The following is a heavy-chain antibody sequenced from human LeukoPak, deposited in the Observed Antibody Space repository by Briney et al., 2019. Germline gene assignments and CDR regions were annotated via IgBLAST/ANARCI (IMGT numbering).Heavy chain of an antibody. D-gene: IGHD3-10*01. V-gene: IGHV3-21*01. CDR2: ISSSSSYI. CDR3: ARGSSYSGSYDYFDY. CDR1: GFTFSSYS. J-gene: IGHJ4*02. Sequence: KSGGSLRLSCAASGFTFSSYSMNWVRQAPGKGLEWVSSISSSSSYIYYADSVKGRFTISRDNAKNSLYLQRNSLRAEDTAVYYCARGSSYSGSYDYFDYWGQGTLVTVSS.